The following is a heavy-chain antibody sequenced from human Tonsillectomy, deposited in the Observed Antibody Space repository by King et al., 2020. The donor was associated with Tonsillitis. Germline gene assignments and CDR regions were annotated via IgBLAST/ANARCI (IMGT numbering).Heavy chain of an antibody. D-gene: IGHD3/OR15-3a*01. V-gene: IGHV5-51*01. Sequence: VQLVESGAEVKKPGESLKISCKGSGYIFTTYWIGWVRQMPGKGLEWMGLINPGDSNTRYSPSSQGQVTISVDKSINTAYLQWSSLKASDTAMYYCARLCGLLTGYSTPYYFYGMDVWGQGTTVTVS. CDR1: GYIFTTYW. CDR2: INPGDSNT. CDR3: ARLCGLLTGYSTPYYFYGMDV. J-gene: IGHJ6*02.